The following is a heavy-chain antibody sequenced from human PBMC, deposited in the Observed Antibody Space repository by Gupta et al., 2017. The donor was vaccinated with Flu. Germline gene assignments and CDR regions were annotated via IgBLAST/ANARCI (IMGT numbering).Heavy chain of an antibody. J-gene: IGHJ4*02. CDR3: ARGPYCTTTTCLYYVDY. Sequence: AIDGVRQAPGQSLEWMGWLNAAYGYTKYSQEVQGRVTISRDTSASTAYREMSSLRSEDTAVYFCARGPYCTTTTCLYYVDYWGQGTLVTVSS. D-gene: IGHD2-8*01. CDR2: LNAAYGYT. CDR1: A. V-gene: IGHV1-3*01.